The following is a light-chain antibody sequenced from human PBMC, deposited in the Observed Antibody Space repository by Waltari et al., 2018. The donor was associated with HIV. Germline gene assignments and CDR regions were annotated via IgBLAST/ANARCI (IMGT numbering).Light chain of an antibody. J-gene: IGLJ2*01. CDR3: SSYAGSSTFVV. CDR2: EVS. CDR1: SRDVGSYNH. Sequence: QSALTQPASVSGSPGQSITISCTGTSRDVGSYNHVSWYQQHPGKAPKFMVNEVSKRPSGVSNRFSGSKSGNTASLTISGLQAEDEADYYCSSYAGSSTFVVFGGGTKLTVL. V-gene: IGLV2-23*02.